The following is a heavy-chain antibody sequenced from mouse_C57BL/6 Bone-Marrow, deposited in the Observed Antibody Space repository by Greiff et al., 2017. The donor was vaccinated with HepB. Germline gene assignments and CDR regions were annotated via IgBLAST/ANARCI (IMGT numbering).Heavy chain of an antibody. CDR3: ARLDSSGYVDY. Sequence: EVMLVESGGDLVKPGGSLKLSCAASGFTFSSYGMSWVRQTPDKRLEWVATISSGGSYTYYPGSVKGRFTISRDNAKNTLYLQMSSLKSEDTAMYYCARLDSSGYVDYWGQGTTLTVSS. CDR1: GFTFSSYG. CDR2: ISSGGSYT. V-gene: IGHV5-6*01. D-gene: IGHD3-2*02. J-gene: IGHJ2*01.